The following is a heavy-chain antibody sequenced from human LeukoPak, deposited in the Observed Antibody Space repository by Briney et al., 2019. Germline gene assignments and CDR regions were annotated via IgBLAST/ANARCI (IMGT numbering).Heavy chain of an antibody. Sequence: PGGSLRLSCAASGFTFSSYWMSWVRQAPGKGLEWVANIKEDGSEQHFVDFVKGRFVISRDNSKNTLYLQMNSLRAEDTAVYYCAREQPRTTVVTPGSFVNGMDVWGQGTTVTVSS. CDR3: AREQPRTTVVTPGSFVNGMDV. CDR2: IKEDGSEQ. CDR1: GFTFSSYW. D-gene: IGHD4-23*01. J-gene: IGHJ6*02. V-gene: IGHV3-7*01.